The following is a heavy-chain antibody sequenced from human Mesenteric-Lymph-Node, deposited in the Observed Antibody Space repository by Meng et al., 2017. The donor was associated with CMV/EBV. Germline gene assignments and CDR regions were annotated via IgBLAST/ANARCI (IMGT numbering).Heavy chain of an antibody. D-gene: IGHD5-18*01. CDR3: AKGDVGTGSGYSYGNFDY. CDR1: GFTFSSYG. CDR2: IRYDGSNK. J-gene: IGHJ4*02. V-gene: IGHV3-30*02. Sequence: GESLKISCAASGFTFSSYGIHWVRQAPGKGLEWVTFIRYDGSNKYYADSVKGRFTISRDNSKNTLYLQMNSLRAEDTALYYCAKGDVGTGSGYSYGNFDYWGQGTLVTVSS.